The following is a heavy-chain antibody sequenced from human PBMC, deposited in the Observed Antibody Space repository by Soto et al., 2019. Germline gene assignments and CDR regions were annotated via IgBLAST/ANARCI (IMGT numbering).Heavy chain of an antibody. CDR2: IYSGGST. CDR3: ARDNEWLLRGRRYFYGMDA. D-gene: IGHD5-12*01. V-gene: IGHV3-53*01. Sequence: PGGSLRLSCAASGFTVSSNYMSWVRQAPGKGLEWVSVIYSGGSTFYADSVRGRFTISRDNSKNTLYLQMNSLRAEDTAVYYCARDNEWLLRGRRYFYGMDAWGQGTTVTVSS. CDR1: GFTVSSNY. J-gene: IGHJ6*02.